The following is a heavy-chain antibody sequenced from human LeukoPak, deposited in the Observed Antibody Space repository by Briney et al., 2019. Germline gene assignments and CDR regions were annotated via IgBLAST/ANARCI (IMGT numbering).Heavy chain of an antibody. D-gene: IGHD1-26*01. CDR1: GGTFSSYA. Sequence: SVKVSCKASGGTFSSYAISWVRQAPGQGLEWMGRIIPIFGTANYAQKFQGRVTITTDESTSTAYMELSSLRSEDTAVYNCARDRWLVGATAEYFQHWGQGTLVTVSS. CDR3: ARDRWLVGATAEYFQH. V-gene: IGHV1-69*05. CDR2: IIPIFGTA. J-gene: IGHJ1*01.